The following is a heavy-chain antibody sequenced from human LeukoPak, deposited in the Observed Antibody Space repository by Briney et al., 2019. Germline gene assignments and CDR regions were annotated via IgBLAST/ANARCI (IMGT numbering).Heavy chain of an antibody. D-gene: IGHD4-17*01. CDR3: AKGVYQHGDYLFYDHYYGMDV. V-gene: IGHV3-15*05. Sequence: PGGSLRLSCAASGFTFSDAWMSWLRQAPGKGLEWVGRIKSKTDGGTTDYAAPVKGRFTISRDSAKNSLFLQMKSLRGEDTALYYCAKGVYQHGDYLFYDHYYGMDVWGQGTTVTVSS. CDR2: IKSKTDGGTT. CDR1: GFTFSDAW. J-gene: IGHJ6*02.